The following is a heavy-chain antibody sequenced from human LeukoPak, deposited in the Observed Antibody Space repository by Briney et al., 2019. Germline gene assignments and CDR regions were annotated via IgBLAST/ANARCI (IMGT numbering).Heavy chain of an antibody. V-gene: IGHV4-34*01. CDR3: ARAIAAIDY. Sequence: PSETLSLTCAVYGGSFSGYYWSWIRQPPGRGLEWIGEINHSGSTNHNPSLKSRVTISVDTSKNQFSLKLSSVTAADTAVYYCARAIAAIDYWGQGTLVTVSS. J-gene: IGHJ4*02. D-gene: IGHD6-13*01. CDR2: INHSGST. CDR1: GGSFSGYY.